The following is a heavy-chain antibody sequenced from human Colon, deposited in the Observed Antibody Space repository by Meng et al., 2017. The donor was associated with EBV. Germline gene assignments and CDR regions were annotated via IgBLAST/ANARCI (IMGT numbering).Heavy chain of an antibody. V-gene: IGHV4-4*02. D-gene: IGHD5-24*01. CDR1: GASNSSNNW. J-gene: IGHJ4*01. CDR3: ARGNAYNAPSFDY. CDR2: IYHGGNT. Sequence: VQVKAAGPGVVEPSGALYRTCAVSGASNSSNNWWSWVRQPPGKGLEWIGEIYHGGNTNYNPSLKSRVTISVDRSNDQFSLSLSSVTAADTAVYYCARGNAYNAPSFDYCGQATLVTVSS.